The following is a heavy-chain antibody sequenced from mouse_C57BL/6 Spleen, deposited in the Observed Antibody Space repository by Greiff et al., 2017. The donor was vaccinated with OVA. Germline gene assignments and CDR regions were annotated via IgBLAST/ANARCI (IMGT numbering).Heavy chain of an antibody. J-gene: IGHJ4*01. CDR3: ARSSSYEDYAMDY. Sequence: VQLQQSGPELVKPGASVKISCKASGYAFSSSWMNWVKQRPGKGLEWIGRIYPGDGDTNYNGKFKGKATLTADKSSSTAYMQLSSLTSEDSAVYFCARSSSYEDYAMDYWGQGTSVTVSS. D-gene: IGHD1-1*01. CDR1: GYAFSSSW. V-gene: IGHV1-82*01. CDR2: IYPGDGDT.